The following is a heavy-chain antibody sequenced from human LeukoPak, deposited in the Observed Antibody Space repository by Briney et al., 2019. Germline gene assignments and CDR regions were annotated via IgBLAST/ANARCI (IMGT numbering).Heavy chain of an antibody. CDR1: GFTFSSYA. V-gene: IGHV3-23*01. CDR2: ISGSGGST. CDR3: AKAGGSGSYSGGYFDY. Sequence: GGSLRLSCAASGFTFSSYAMSWVRQAPGKGLEWVSAISGSGGSTYYADSVKGRFTISRVNSKNTLYLQMNSLRAEDTAVYYCAKAGGSGSYSGGYFDYWGQGTLVTVSS. D-gene: IGHD3-10*01. J-gene: IGHJ4*02.